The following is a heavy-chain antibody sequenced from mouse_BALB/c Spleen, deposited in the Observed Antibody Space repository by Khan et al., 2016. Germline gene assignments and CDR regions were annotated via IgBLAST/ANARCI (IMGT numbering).Heavy chain of an antibody. D-gene: IGHD2-12*01. J-gene: IGHJ4*01. CDR2: IHTNSGVP. Sequence: QIPLVQSGPELKKPGETVRISCKASGYTFTTAGIQWVQKMPGKGLKWIGWIHTNSGVPKYAEDFKGRFAFSLEISVNTAYSQITNPKHEDTATYDCARGSSAYYSIDGGAMEYWGQGTSFTVSS. V-gene: IGHV9-4*02. CDR1: GYTFTTAG. CDR3: ARGSSAYYSIDGGAMEY.